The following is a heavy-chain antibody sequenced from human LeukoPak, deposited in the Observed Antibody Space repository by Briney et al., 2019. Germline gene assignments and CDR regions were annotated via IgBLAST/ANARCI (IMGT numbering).Heavy chain of an antibody. J-gene: IGHJ3*02. CDR3: ARDWTKWELLGAFDI. V-gene: IGHV3-74*01. CDR2: INSDGSST. D-gene: IGHD1-26*01. Sequence: PGGSLRLSCAASGFTFSSYWMHWVRQAPGKGLVWVSRINSDGSSTSYADSVKGRFTISRDNAKNTLYLQMNSLRAEDTAVYYCARDWTKWELLGAFDIWGQGTMVTVSS. CDR1: GFTFSSYW.